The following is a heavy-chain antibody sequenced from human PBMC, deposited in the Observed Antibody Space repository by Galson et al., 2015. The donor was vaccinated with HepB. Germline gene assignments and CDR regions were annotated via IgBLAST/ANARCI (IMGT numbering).Heavy chain of an antibody. Sequence: SLRLSCAASGFTFDDYAMHWVRQAPGKGLEWVSGISWNSGNIDYADSVKGRFTISRDNAKNSLYLQMNSLRGEDTAMYYCAKDISGDYDWYFDLWGRGTLVTVSS. J-gene: IGHJ2*01. CDR1: GFTFDDYA. D-gene: IGHD4-17*01. V-gene: IGHV3-9*01. CDR2: ISWNSGNI. CDR3: AKDISGDYDWYFDL.